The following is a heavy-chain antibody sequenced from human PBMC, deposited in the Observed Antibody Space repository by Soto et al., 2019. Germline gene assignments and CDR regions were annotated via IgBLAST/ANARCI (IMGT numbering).Heavy chain of an antibody. CDR1: GYSISSGYY. Sequence: PVDPSETLSLTCAVSGYSISSGYYWGWIRQPPGKGLEWIGSIYHSGSTYYNPSLKSRVTISVDTSKNQFSLKLSSVTAADTAVYYCATNYGDIYDYWGQGTLVTVSS. D-gene: IGHD4-17*01. V-gene: IGHV4-38-2*01. CDR2: IYHSGST. CDR3: ATNYGDIYDY. J-gene: IGHJ4*02.